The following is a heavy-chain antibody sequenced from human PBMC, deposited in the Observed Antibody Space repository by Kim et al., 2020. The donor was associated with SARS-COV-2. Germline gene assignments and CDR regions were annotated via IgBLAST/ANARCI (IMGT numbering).Heavy chain of an antibody. CDR1: GFTFSSYG. CDR2: IWYDGSNK. Sequence: GGSLRLSCAASGFTFSSYGMHWVRQAPGKGLEWVAVIWYDGSNKYYADSVKGRFTISRDNSKNTLYPQMNSLRAEDTAVYYCAKTSINYDYIWGSYRLGAFAIWGQGTMVPLSS. D-gene: IGHD3-16*02. CDR3: AKTSINYDYIWGSYRLGAFAI. J-gene: IGHJ3*02. V-gene: IGHV3-33*06.